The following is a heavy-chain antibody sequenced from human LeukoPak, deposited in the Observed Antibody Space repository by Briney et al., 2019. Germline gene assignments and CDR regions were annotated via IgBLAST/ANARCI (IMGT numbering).Heavy chain of an antibody. CDR3: ARSYYYGDWGSDY. Sequence: ASVKVSCKASGYTFTGYYMHWVRQAPGQGLEWMGWINPNSGGTNYAQKFQGWVTMTRDTSISTAYMELSRLRSDDTAVYYCARSYYYGDWGSDYWGQGTLVTVSS. CDR1: GYTFTGYY. V-gene: IGHV1-2*04. CDR2: INPNSGGT. J-gene: IGHJ4*02. D-gene: IGHD4-17*01.